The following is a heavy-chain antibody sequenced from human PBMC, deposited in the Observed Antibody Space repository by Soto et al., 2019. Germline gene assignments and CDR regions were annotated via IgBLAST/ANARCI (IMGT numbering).Heavy chain of an antibody. Sequence: GGSLRLSCAASGFTFSSYAMSWVRQAPGKGLEWVSAISGSGGSTYYADSVKGRFTISRDNSKNTLYLQMNSLRAEDTAVYYCAKSPTGSYDVNSFDPWGQGTLATVSS. J-gene: IGHJ5*02. CDR2: ISGSGGST. CDR1: GFTFSSYA. V-gene: IGHV3-23*01. D-gene: IGHD1-26*01. CDR3: AKSPTGSYDVNSFDP.